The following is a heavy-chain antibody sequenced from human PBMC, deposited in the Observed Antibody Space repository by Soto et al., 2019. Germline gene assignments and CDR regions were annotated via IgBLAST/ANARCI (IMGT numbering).Heavy chain of an antibody. CDR2: ISSSGSTI. CDR1: GFTFSDYY. D-gene: IGHD3-10*01. V-gene: IGHV3-11*01. Sequence: GGSLRLSCAASGFTFSDYYMSWIRQAPGKGLEWVSYISSSGSTIYYADSVKGRFTISRDNAKNSLYLQMNSLRAEDTAVYYCAREEPSLGPGSYLPHFDYWGQGTLVTVSS. J-gene: IGHJ4*02. CDR3: AREEPSLGPGSYLPHFDY.